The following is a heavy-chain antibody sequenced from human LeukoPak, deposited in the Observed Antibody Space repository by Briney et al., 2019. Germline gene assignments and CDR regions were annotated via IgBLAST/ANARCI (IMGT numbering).Heavy chain of an antibody. J-gene: IGHJ4*02. CDR3: ARARAYSYGPTIDY. CDR2: IKPSGGDT. V-gene: IGHV1-46*01. CDR1: GYSFTNYN. D-gene: IGHD5-18*01. Sequence: ASVKVSCKTSGYSFTNYNLHWVRQAPGQRLEWMGIIKPSGGDTNYAQKFQGRVTMTRDMSTSTVYMELSSLRSEDTAVYYCARARAYSYGPTIDYWGQGTLVTVSS.